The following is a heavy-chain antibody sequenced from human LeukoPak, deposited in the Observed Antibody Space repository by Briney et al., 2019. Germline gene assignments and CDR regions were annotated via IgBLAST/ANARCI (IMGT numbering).Heavy chain of an antibody. CDR2: ITGSGGST. CDR1: GFTFSNYA. CDR3: AKGGSSWYYFDY. V-gene: IGHV3-23*01. J-gene: IGHJ4*02. D-gene: IGHD6-13*01. Sequence: GGSLRLSCAASGFTFSNYAISWVRHAPGKGLEWVSGITGSGGSTYYADSVKGRFTISRDNSKNTLYVQMNSLRAEDTAIYYCAKGGSSWYYFDYWGQGTLVTVSS.